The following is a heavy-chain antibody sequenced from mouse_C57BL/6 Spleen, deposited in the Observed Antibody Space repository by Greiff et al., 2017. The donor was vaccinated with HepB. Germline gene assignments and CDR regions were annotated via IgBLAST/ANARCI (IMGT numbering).Heavy chain of an antibody. V-gene: IGHV1-64*01. D-gene: IGHD1-1*01. CDR1: GYTFTSYW. J-gene: IGHJ2*01. CDR2: IHPNSGST. Sequence: VQLQQPGAELVKPGASVKLSCTASGYTFTSYWMPWVKQRPGQGLEWIGMIHPNSGSTNYTEKFKSKATLTVDNSSSTAYMQLSSLTSEDSAVYYCANYYGSSNDYWGQGTTLTVSS. CDR3: ANYYGSSNDY.